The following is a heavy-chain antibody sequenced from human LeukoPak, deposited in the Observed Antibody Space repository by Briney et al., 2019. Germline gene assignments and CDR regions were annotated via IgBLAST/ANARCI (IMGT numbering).Heavy chain of an antibody. CDR1: GFTFSSYV. CDR2: ISGSGGSP. V-gene: IGHV3-23*01. J-gene: IGHJ3*02. Sequence: GGTLRLSCAASGFTFSSYVMSWVRQAPGKGLEWVSAISGSGGSPYYADSVKGRFTISRDNSKNTLYVQMNSLRDEDTAVYYCAKVSRGYCSSTSCFDAFDIWGQGTMVIVSS. D-gene: IGHD2-2*01. CDR3: AKVSRGYCSSTSCFDAFDI.